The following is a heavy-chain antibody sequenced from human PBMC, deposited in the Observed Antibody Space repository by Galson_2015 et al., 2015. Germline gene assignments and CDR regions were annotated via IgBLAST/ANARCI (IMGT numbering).Heavy chain of an antibody. Sequence: SVKVSCKASGYTFTSYAMHWVRQAPGQRLEWMGWTSAYNGNTNYAQKLQGRVTMTTDTSTSTAYMELKSLRSDDTAVYYCARDYGSGSYVLDVWGKGTTVTVSS. J-gene: IGHJ6*04. V-gene: IGHV1-18*01. CDR3: ARDYGSGSYVLDV. CDR2: TSAYNGNT. CDR1: GYTFTSYA. D-gene: IGHD3-10*01.